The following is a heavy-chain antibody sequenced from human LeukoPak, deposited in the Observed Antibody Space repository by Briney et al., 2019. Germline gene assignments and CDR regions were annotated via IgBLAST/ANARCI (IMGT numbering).Heavy chain of an antibody. D-gene: IGHD3-10*01. CDR2: ISSSSSYI. V-gene: IGHV3-21*01. J-gene: IGHJ6*02. Sequence: GGSLRLSCAASGFTFSSYSMNWVRQAPGKGLEWVSSISSSSSYIYYADSVKGRFTISRDNAKNSLYLQMNSLRAEDTAVYYCARASGSMVRGVLYYYGMDVWGQGTTVTVSS. CDR1: GFTFSSYS. CDR3: ARASGSMVRGVLYYYGMDV.